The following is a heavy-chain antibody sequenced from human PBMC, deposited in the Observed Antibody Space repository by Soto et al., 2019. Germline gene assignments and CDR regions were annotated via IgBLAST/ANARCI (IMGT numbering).Heavy chain of an antibody. V-gene: IGHV4-4*02. CDR3: AREQDDSSSYYFDY. CDR1: GGSISSSNW. CDR2: IYHSGST. D-gene: IGHD3-22*01. Sequence: SETLSLTCAVSGGSISSSNWWSWVRQPPGKGLEWIGEIYHSGSTNYNPSLKSRVTISVDKSKNQFSLKLSSVTAADTAVYYCAREQDDSSSYYFDYWGQGTLVTVSS. J-gene: IGHJ4*02.